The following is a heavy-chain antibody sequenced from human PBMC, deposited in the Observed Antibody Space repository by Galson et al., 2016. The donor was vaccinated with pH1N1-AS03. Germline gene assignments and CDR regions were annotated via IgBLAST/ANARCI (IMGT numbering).Heavy chain of an antibody. D-gene: IGHD1-14*01. Sequence: SLKGRFDISRDNSKNTLYLQMKSPRAEDTAIYYCAREDRNFDYWGQGTLVTVSS. CDR3: AREDRNFDY. J-gene: IGHJ4*02. V-gene: IGHV3-30*09.